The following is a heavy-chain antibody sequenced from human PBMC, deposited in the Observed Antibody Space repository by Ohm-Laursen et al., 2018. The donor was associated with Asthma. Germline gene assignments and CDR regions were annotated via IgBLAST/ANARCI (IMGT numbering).Heavy chain of an antibody. CDR3: ARGSFYFESTGYYFFDH. Sequence: SETLSLTCTVSGDSISSGNNYWSWIRQHPVKGLEWIGYIYYRGITYSNPSLRSRVTISVDTSKNQFSLNLTSVTAADTAVYYCARGSFYFESTGYYFFDHWGQGALVTVSS. D-gene: IGHD3-22*01. CDR2: IYYRGIT. CDR1: GDSISSGNNY. J-gene: IGHJ4*02. V-gene: IGHV4-31*03.